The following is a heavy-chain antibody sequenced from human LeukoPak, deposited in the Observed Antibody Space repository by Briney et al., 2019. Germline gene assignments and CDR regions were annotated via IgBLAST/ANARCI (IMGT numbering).Heavy chain of an antibody. CDR3: ARGQDYGDYHDAFDI. CDR1: GFIFSTDP. Sequence: AGGSLRLSCVASGFIFSTDPMNWVRQAPGKGLEWVSSISSSSSYIYYADSVKGRFTISRDNSKNTLYLQMNSLRAEDTAVYYCARGQDYGDYHDAFDIWGQGTMVTVSS. V-gene: IGHV3-21*01. CDR2: ISSSSSYI. D-gene: IGHD4-17*01. J-gene: IGHJ3*02.